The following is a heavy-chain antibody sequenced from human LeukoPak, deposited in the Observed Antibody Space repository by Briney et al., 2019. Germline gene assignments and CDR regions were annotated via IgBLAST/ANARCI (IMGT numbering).Heavy chain of an antibody. CDR1: GFTFSTYA. V-gene: IGHV3-30*04. CDR2: ISYDGRNK. J-gene: IGHJ4*02. CDR3: AKDRSSSWAVDY. Sequence: PGGSLRLSCAVSGFTFSTYAMHWVRQAPGKGLEWVAFISYDGRNKYYADSVKGRFTISRDNSKNTLFLQMNTLRAEDTAVYYCAKDRSSSWAVDYWGQGTLVIVSS. D-gene: IGHD2-15*01.